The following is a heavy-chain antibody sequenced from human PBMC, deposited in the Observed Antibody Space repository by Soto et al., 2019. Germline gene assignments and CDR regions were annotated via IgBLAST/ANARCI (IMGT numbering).Heavy chain of an antibody. J-gene: IGHJ6*02. CDR2: ISGYNGDT. V-gene: IGHV1-18*01. Sequence: GASVKVSCKASGYTFTRYGISWVRQAPGQGLEWMGWISGYNGDTNYAQKFQDRVSTTIDTSTGTAYMELRSLTSDDTAIYYCAKNGQPPYYYYGLDVWGQGTKVTVS. CDR3: AKNGQPPYYYYGLDV. CDR1: GYTFTRYG. D-gene: IGHD2-8*01.